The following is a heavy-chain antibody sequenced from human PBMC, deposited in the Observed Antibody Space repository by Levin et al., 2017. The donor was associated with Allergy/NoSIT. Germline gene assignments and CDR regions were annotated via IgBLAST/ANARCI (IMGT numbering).Heavy chain of an antibody. Sequence: ESLKISCTVSGGSISSSSYYWGWIRQPPGKGLEWIGSIYYSGSTYYNPSLKSRVTISVDTSKNQFSLKLSSVTAADTAVYYCARRIRAVVVPAVKVRYFDLWGRGTLVTVSS. V-gene: IGHV4-39*01. CDR3: ARRIRAVVVPAVKVRYFDL. D-gene: IGHD2-2*01. CDR1: GGSISSSSYY. CDR2: IYYSGST. J-gene: IGHJ2*01.